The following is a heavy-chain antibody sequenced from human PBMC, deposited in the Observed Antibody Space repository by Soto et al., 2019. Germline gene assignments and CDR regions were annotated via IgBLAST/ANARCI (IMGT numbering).Heavy chain of an antibody. D-gene: IGHD3-10*02. CDR1: GGSISSYY. J-gene: IGHJ4*02. Sequence: TSETLSLTCTVSGGSISSYYWSWIRQPPGKGLEWIGYIYYSGSTNYNPSLKSRVTISLDTSKNQFSLKLTSVTAADTAVYYCARDVFGVFDYWGQGTLVTVSS. CDR2: IYYSGST. V-gene: IGHV4-59*12. CDR3: ARDVFGVFDY.